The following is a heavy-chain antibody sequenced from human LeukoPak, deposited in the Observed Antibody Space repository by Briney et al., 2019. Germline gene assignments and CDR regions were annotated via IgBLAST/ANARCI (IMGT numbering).Heavy chain of an antibody. D-gene: IGHD2-2*01. CDR3: VRGGYCSTTICYWYNAFDM. Sequence: GGSLRLSCAASGFTFSSYAMHWVRQAPGKGLEWVAVISYDGSNKYYADSVKGRFTISRDNSKNTLYLQMNSLRAEDMAVYYCVRGGYCSTTICYWYNAFDMWGQGTMVTVSS. J-gene: IGHJ3*02. CDR1: GFTFSSYA. V-gene: IGHV3-30*04. CDR2: ISYDGSNK.